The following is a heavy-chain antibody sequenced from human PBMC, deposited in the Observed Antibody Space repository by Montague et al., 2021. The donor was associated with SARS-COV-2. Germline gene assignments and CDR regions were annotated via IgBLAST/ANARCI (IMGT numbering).Heavy chain of an antibody. V-gene: IGHV4-34*01. CDR3: ASDFKNSYAMDV. CDR2: INHSGST. J-gene: IGHJ6*02. D-gene: IGHD3/OR15-3a*01. CDR1: GGSFSGHY. Sequence: SETLSLTCAVYGGSFSGHYWNWIRQPPGKGLEWIGEINHSGSTNNNPSLKSRVTMSVDTSKNQFSLKLSTVTAADTAIYYCASDFKNSYAMDVWGQGTTVTVSS.